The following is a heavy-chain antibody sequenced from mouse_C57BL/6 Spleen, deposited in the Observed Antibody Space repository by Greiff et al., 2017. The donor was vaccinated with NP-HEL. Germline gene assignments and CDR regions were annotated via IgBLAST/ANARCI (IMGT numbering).Heavy chain of an antibody. CDR3: TTGDYYGNRPLWYFDV. Sequence: VQLQQSGAELVRPGASVKLSCTASGFNIKDDYMHWVKQRPEQGLEWIGWIDPENGDTEYASKFQGKATITADTSSNTAYLQLSSLTSEDTAVYYCTTGDYYGNRPLWYFDVWGTGTTVTVSS. CDR1: GFNIKDDY. J-gene: IGHJ1*03. CDR2: IDPENGDT. D-gene: IGHD1-1*01. V-gene: IGHV14-4*01.